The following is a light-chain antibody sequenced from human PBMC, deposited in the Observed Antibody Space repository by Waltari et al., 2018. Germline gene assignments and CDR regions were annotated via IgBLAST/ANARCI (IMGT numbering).Light chain of an antibody. CDR1: QSVGTS. Sequence: DIQMTQSPSTLSASVGDRVTISCRASQSVGTSLAWYQQQPGKAPKLLIYTASSLESGVPSRFSGSGAGTDFTLPISSLQPDDFATYSCQQYSSFSTFGQGTKV. J-gene: IGKJ2*01. V-gene: IGKV1-5*03. CDR2: TAS. CDR3: QQYSSFST.